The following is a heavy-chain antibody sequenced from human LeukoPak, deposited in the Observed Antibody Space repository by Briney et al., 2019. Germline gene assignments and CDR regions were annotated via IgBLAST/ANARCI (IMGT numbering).Heavy chain of an antibody. CDR3: ARDPGRDYYYYGMDV. CDR2: IYTSGST. D-gene: IGHD2-15*01. Sequence: SETLSLICTVSGGSISSGSYYWSWIRQPAGKGLEWIGRIYTSGSTNYNPSLKSRVTISVDTSKNQFSLKLSSVTAADTAVYYCARDPGRDYYYYGMDVWGQGTTVTVSS. CDR1: GGSISSGSYY. J-gene: IGHJ6*02. V-gene: IGHV4-61*02.